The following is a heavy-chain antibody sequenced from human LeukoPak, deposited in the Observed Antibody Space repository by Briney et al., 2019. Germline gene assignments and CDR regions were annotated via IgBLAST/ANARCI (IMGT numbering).Heavy chain of an antibody. CDR2: ISGYNGNT. D-gene: IGHD2-21*02. CDR3: ARGLGVVTAQSEQPKPRYFDL. CDR1: GYTFISYG. Sequence: ASVKVSCKASGYTFISYGISWVRQAPGQGREWMGWISGYNGNTNYAQNLQGRITMTTDTSTSTAYMELRSLRSDDTAVYYCARGLGVVTAQSEQPKPRYFDLWGRGTQVTVSS. V-gene: IGHV1-18*01. J-gene: IGHJ2*01.